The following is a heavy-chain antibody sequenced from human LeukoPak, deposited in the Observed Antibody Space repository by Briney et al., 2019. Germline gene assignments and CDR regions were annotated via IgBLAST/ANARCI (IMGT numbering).Heavy chain of an antibody. CDR2: INHSGST. CDR1: GGSFSGYY. Sequence: SETLSLTCAVYGGSFSGYYWSWIRQPPGKGLEWIGEINHSGSTNYNPSLKRRVPISVETPKNQFSPKLSPVTAADAAVYYGASARMATITVDYRGQGTLVTVAS. D-gene: IGHD5-24*01. J-gene: IGHJ4*02. CDR3: ASARMATITVDY. V-gene: IGHV4-34*01.